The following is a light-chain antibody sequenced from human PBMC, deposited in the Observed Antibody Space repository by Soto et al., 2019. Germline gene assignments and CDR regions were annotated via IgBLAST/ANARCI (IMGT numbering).Light chain of an antibody. CDR3: SSFGGSRVLV. CDR2: DVS. V-gene: IGLV2-14*03. Sequence: QSALTQPPSVSGSPGQWITISCTGTSSNVGAYNPVPWYQQHPGKAPKLIIYDVSDRPSGVPNRFSDSNSGDTASLTISGLQDEAEYDYYCSSFGGSRVLVLGGGTKLTVL. J-gene: IGLJ2*01. CDR1: SSNVGAYNP.